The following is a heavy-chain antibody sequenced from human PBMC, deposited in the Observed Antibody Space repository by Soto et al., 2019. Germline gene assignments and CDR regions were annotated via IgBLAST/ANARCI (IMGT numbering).Heavy chain of an antibody. D-gene: IGHD3-16*01. CDR1: GYTFTSYG. CDR2: ISAYNGNT. J-gene: IGHJ4*02. Sequence: ASVKVSCKASGYTFTSYGISWVRQAPGQGLEWMGWISAYNGNTNYAQKLEGRVTMTTATPTRTAYRELGSLSFDDSAVYYGESFRRGKPPPAFWGQGTLVTVSP. V-gene: IGHV1-18*01. CDR3: ESFRRGKPPPAF.